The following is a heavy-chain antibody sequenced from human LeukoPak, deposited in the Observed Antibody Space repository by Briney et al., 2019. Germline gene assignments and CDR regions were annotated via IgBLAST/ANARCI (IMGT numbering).Heavy chain of an antibody. CDR1: GYTFTGYY. J-gene: IGHJ6*02. V-gene: IGHV1-2*02. CDR3: ARAGCSSTSCYGEGYYYYYYGMDV. CDR2: INPNSGGT. Sequence: ASVKVSCKASGYTFTGYYMHWVRQAPTQGLEWMGWINPNSGGTNYAQKFQGRVTMTRDTSISTAYMELSRLRSDDTAVYYCARAGCSSTSCYGEGYYYYYYGMDVWGQGTTVTVSS. D-gene: IGHD2-2*01.